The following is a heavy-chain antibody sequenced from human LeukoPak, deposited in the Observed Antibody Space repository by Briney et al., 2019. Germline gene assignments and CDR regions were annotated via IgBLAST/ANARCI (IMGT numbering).Heavy chain of an antibody. V-gene: IGHV4-34*01. Sequence: TSETLSLTCAVYGGSFSGYYWSWIRQPPGKGLEWIGEINHSGSTNYNPSLKSRVTISVDTSKNQFSLKLSSVTAADTAVYYCAKSNGYGLVDIWGQGTMVTVSS. J-gene: IGHJ3*02. CDR1: GGSFSGYY. D-gene: IGHD3-10*01. CDR2: INHSGST. CDR3: AKSNGYGLVDI.